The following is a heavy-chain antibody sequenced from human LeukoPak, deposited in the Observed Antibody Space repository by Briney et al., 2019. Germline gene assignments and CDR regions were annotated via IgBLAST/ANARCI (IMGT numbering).Heavy chain of an antibody. CDR2: IRNKPYGGTT. J-gene: IGHJ4*02. V-gene: IGHV3-49*03. CDR3: SRGDNWNYVAPFDH. Sequence: GGSLRLSCTASGYTFGDYALTWFRQAPGRGLEWVGLIRNKPYGGTTEFAASVKDRFSISRDESKSIAYLQMNSLKTEDTAVYYCSRGDNWNYVAPFDHWGQGTLVTVSS. D-gene: IGHD1-7*01. CDR1: GYTFGDYA.